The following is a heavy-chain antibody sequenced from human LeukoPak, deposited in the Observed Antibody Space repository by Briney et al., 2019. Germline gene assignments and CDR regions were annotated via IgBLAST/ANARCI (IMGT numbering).Heavy chain of an antibody. D-gene: IGHD6-13*01. Sequence: PSETLSLTCTVSGGSISSYYWGWIRQPPGKGLEWIGYIYYSGSTNYNPSLKSRVTISVDTSKNQFSLKLSSVTAADTAVYYCARRTGYSSSWSGSFDYWGQGTLVTVSS. CDR3: ARRTGYSSSWSGSFDY. CDR2: IYYSGST. J-gene: IGHJ4*02. V-gene: IGHV4-59*08. CDR1: GGSISSYY.